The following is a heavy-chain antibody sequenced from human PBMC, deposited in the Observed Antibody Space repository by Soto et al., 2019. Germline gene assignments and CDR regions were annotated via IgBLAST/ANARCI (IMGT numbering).Heavy chain of an antibody. D-gene: IGHD2-2*01. J-gene: IGHJ4*02. Sequence: SVKVSCKASGGTFSSYTISWVRQAPGQGLEWMGRIIPILGIANYAQKFQGRVTITADKSTSTAYMELSSLRSEDTAVYYCASPYCSSTSCYFFGYWGQGTLVTVSS. V-gene: IGHV1-69*02. CDR2: IIPILGIA. CDR1: GGTFSSYT. CDR3: ASPYCSSTSCYFFGY.